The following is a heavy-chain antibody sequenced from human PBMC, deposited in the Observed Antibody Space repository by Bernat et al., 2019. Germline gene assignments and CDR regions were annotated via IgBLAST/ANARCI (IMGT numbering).Heavy chain of an antibody. CDR1: GLTVSTNY. CDR2: LYSGGTT. CDR3: AKAVGSRDGYNLDAFDI. V-gene: IGHV3-53*02. Sequence: EVQLVETGGGLIQPGRSLRLSCAASGLTVSTNYMSWVRQAPGKGLEWVSVLYSGGTTYYADSVKGQFTMSGDNSKNTLYLQMDSLRAEDTAVYYCAKAVGSRDGYNLDAFDIWGQGAMVTVSS. J-gene: IGHJ3*02. D-gene: IGHD5-24*01.